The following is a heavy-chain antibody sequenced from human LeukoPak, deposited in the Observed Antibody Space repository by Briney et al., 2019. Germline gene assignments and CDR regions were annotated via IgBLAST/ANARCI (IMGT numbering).Heavy chain of an antibody. CDR2: IYYSGST. J-gene: IGHJ4*02. Sequence: SETLSLTCAVYGGSFSGYYWSWIRQPPGKGLEWIGYIYYSGSTNYNPSLKSRVTISVDTSKNQFSLKLSSVTAADTAVYYCARSGPYYYDSSGYLLDWGQGTLVTVSS. CDR1: GGSFSGYY. V-gene: IGHV4-59*01. D-gene: IGHD3-22*01. CDR3: ARSGPYYYDSSGYLLD.